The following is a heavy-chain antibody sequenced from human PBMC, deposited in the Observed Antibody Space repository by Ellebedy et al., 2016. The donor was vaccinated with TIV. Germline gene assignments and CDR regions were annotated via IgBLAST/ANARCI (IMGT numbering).Heavy chain of an antibody. CDR1: GDSVSSNSG. CDR2: TYYRSKWNN. D-gene: IGHD6-6*01. J-gene: IGHJ6*02. CDR3: ARAGEYTSSSGMDV. V-gene: IGHV6-1*01. Sequence: SETLSLTCAISGDSVSSNSGWNWIRQSPSRGLEWLGRTYYRSKWNNDYAVSVKSRITINPDTSKNQFSLQLNSVTPEDTAVYYCARAGEYTSSSGMDVWGQGTTVTVSS.